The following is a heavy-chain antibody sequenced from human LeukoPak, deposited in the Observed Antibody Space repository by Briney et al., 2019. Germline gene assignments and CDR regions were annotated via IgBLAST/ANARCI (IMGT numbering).Heavy chain of an antibody. CDR3: ARDGDTYGYYYYGLDV. Sequence: ASVKVSCKASGYTFTGYYMHWVRQAPGQGLEWMGCINPNSGGTKYAQTFKVRVTMTRDTSISTAYMELSSLRSDDTAVYYCARDGDTYGYYYYGLDVWGQGTTVTVSS. CDR1: GYTFTGYY. D-gene: IGHD5-18*01. V-gene: IGHV1-2*02. J-gene: IGHJ6*02. CDR2: INPNSGGT.